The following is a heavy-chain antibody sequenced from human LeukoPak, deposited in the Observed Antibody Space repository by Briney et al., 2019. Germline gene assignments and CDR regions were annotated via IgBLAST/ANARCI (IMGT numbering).Heavy chain of an antibody. V-gene: IGHV1-8*03. CDR2: MNPNSGST. Sequence: ASVKVSCKASGYTFTSYDINWVRQATGQGLEWMGWMNPNSGSTGYAQKFQGRVTITRNTSISTAYMELSGLRSEDTAVYYCVRGRSTGYPSYFEYWGQGTLVTVSS. D-gene: IGHD5-12*01. J-gene: IGHJ4*02. CDR1: GYTFTSYD. CDR3: VRGRSTGYPSYFEY.